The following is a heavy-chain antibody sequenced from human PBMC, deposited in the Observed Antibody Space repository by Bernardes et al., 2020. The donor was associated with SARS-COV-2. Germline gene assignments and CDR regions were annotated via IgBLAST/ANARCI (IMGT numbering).Heavy chain of an antibody. Sequence: SETLSLTCTVSGGSISSGPHYWGWIRQPPGKGPEWIGSIYYSGSTSYNPSLKSRVTISVDTSKNQFSLKLSSVAAADTAVYYCARDYNKYGWFDPWGQGALVTVSS. V-gene: IGHV4-39*02. CDR3: ARDYNKYGWFDP. D-gene: IGHD4-4*01. J-gene: IGHJ5*02. CDR2: IYYSGST. CDR1: GGSISSGPHY.